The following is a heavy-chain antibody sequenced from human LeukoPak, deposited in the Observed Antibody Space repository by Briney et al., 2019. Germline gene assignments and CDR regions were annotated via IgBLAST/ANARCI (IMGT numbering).Heavy chain of an antibody. CDR1: GGSISSHY. V-gene: IGHV4-59*11. J-gene: IGHJ5*02. Sequence: PSETLSLTCSVSGGSISSHYWSWIRQPPGKGLEWIGYVYYSGSTNYNPSLKSRVTISVDTSKNQFSLKLSSVIAADTAVYYCARGTVTTRLDPWGQGTLVTVSS. CDR2: VYYSGST. D-gene: IGHD4-17*01. CDR3: ARGTVTTRLDP.